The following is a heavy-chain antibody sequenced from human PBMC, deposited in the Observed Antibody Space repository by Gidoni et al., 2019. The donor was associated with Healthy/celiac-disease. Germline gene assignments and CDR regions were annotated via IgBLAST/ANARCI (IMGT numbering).Heavy chain of an antibody. CDR1: GFTFSSYA. V-gene: IGHV3-23*01. J-gene: IGHJ4*02. CDR2: ISGSGGST. D-gene: IGHD6-13*01. CDR3: AKKYSSSWYEYYFDY. Sequence: EVQLLESGGGLVQPGGSLRISCAASGFTFSSYAMSWVRQAPGKGLEWVSAISGSGGSTYYADSVKGRFTISRDNSKNTLYLQMNSLRAEDTAVYYCAKKYSSSWYEYYFDYWGQGTLVTVSS.